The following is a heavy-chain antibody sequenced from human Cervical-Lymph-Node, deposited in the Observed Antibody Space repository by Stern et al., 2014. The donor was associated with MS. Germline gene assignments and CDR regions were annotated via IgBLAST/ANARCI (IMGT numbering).Heavy chain of an antibody. J-gene: IGHJ6*02. Sequence: VQLVESGGGVVQPGRSLRLSCAASGFTFSSYGMHWVRQAPGKGLEWVAVIWYDGSNKYYADSVKGRFTISRDNSKNTLYLQMNSLRAEDTAVYYCARIHPDYYYGMDVWGQGTTVTVSS. V-gene: IGHV3-33*01. CDR1: GFTFSSYG. CDR3: ARIHPDYYYGMDV. CDR2: IWYDGSNK.